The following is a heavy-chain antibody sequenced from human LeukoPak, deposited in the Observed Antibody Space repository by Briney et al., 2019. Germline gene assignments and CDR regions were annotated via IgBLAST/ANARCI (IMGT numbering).Heavy chain of an antibody. CDR3: VREVSAANAGYMDV. V-gene: IGHV1-8*01. CDR1: GYTFTSYD. J-gene: IGHJ6*03. D-gene: IGHD6-13*01. Sequence: ASVKVSCKASGYTFTSYDINWVRQATGQGLEWMGWMNPNSGNTGYAQKFQGRVTMTRNTSISTAYLELRSLRSDDTAVYYCVREVSAANAGYMDVWGTGTTVTVSS. CDR2: MNPNSGNT.